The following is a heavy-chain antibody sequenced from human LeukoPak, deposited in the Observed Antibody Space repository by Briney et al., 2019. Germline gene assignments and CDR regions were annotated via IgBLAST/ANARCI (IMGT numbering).Heavy chain of an antibody. V-gene: IGHV3-15*01. CDR1: GFTFSNAW. CDR3: TTDLKVDYDILTGYYLNDY. Sequence: PGGSLILSCVASGFTFSNAWMSWVRQAPGKGLEWVGRIKSKTDDGTTDYAAPVKGRFTISRDDSKNTLYLQMNSLKTEDTAVYYCTTDLKVDYDILTGYYLNDYWGQGTLVTVSS. D-gene: IGHD3-9*01. CDR2: IKSKTDDGTT. J-gene: IGHJ4*02.